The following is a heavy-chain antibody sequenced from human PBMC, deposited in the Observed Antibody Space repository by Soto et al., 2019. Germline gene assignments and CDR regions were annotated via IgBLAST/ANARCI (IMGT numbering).Heavy chain of an antibody. J-gene: IGHJ5*02. CDR1: GGSISSSSYY. D-gene: IGHD1-1*01. V-gene: IGHV4-39*01. CDR3: ARALRQLVRFDP. CDR2: IYYSGST. Sequence: SETLSLTCTVSGGSISSSSYYWGWIRQPPGKGLEWIGSIYYSGSTYYNPSLKSRVTISVDTSKNQFSLKLSSVTAADTAVYYCARALRQLVRFDPWGQGTLVTVSS.